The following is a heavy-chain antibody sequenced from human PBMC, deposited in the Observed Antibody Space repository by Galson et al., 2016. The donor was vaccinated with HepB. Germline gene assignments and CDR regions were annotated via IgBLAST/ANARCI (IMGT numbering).Heavy chain of an antibody. J-gene: IGHJ4*02. D-gene: IGHD1-26*01. V-gene: IGHV3-30-3*01. CDR3: ATDPIVGVPDYFDY. CDR1: GFTFSNYA. CDR2: TDGTNK. Sequence: SLRLSCAVSGFTFSNYAMHWVRQAPGKGLEWVAVTDGTNKYYADSVKGRFTISRDDSKSTLYLQMDRLRDEDTAVYYCATDPIVGVPDYFDYWGQGTLVTVSS.